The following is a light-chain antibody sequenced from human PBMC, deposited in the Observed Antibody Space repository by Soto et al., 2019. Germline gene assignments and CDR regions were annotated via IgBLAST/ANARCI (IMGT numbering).Light chain of an antibody. CDR3: QQRSNWPRLT. CDR2: DAS. J-gene: IGKJ4*01. V-gene: IGKV3-11*01. CDR1: QSVSSY. Sequence: EIVLTQSPATLSVSPGERATLSCRVSQSVSSYLAWYQQKPGQAPRLLIYDASNRATGIPARFSGSGSGTDFTLTISSLEPEDFAVYYCQQRSNWPRLTFGGGTKVDIK.